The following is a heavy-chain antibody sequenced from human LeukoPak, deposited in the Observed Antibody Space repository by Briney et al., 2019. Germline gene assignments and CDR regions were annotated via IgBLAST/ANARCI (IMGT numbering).Heavy chain of an antibody. CDR3: AREGTSGTHLNWFDA. CDR1: GRSTSSYY. D-gene: IGHD1-1*01. V-gene: IGHV4-59*01. CDR2: IYESGST. Sequence: PSQTLSLTCTVSGRSTSSYYWSWIRQPPGKGLEWIGHIYESGSTNYNPSLKSRVTLSVDTSKNQFSLKLSSVTAADTAEYYCAREGTSGTHLNWFDAGGEGSLVTVSS. J-gene: IGHJ5*02.